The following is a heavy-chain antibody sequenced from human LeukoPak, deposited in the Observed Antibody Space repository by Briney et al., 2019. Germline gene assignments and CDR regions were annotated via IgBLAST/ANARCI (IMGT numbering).Heavy chain of an antibody. CDR2: IYHGGST. D-gene: IGHD3-9*01. V-gene: IGHV4-38-2*02. J-gene: IGHJ4*02. CDR3: ARAHERHYDILTGPSFDY. CDR1: GYSISSGYY. Sequence: SETLSLTCTVSGYSISSGYYWGWIRQPPGKGLEWIGSIYHGGSTYYNPSLKSRVTISVDTSKTHFSLKLCSVTAADTAVYYCARAHERHYDILTGPSFDYWGQGTLVTVSS.